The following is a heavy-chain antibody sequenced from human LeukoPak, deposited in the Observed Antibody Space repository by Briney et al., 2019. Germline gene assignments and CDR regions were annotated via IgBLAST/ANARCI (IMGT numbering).Heavy chain of an antibody. J-gene: IGHJ4*02. D-gene: IGHD3-22*01. CDR2: IIPILGIA. CDR3: ARKPSGYYYTDVDRYFDY. CDR1: GGTFSSYA. V-gene: IGHV1-69*04. Sequence: ASVKVSCKASGGTFSSYAISWVRQAPGQVLEWMGRIIPILGIANYAQKFQGRVTITADKSTSTAYMELSSLRSEDTAVYYCARKPSGYYYTDVDRYFDYWGQGTLVTVSS.